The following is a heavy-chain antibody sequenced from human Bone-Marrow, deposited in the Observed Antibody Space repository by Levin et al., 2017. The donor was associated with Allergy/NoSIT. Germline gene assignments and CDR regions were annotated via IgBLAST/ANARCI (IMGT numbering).Heavy chain of an antibody. CDR3: ARDYYYGSGSPPGTLDY. D-gene: IGHD3-10*01. J-gene: IGHJ4*02. V-gene: IGHV3-30-3*01. CDR2: ISYDGTKT. Sequence: PGGSLRLSCAASGFTFRTYGLHWVRQAPGKGLDWVALISYDGTKTYYADSVKGRFTISKDNSKNTIYLQMNSLRPEDTAVYYCARDYYYGSGSPPGTLDYWGQGTLVSVSS. CDR1: GFTFRTYG.